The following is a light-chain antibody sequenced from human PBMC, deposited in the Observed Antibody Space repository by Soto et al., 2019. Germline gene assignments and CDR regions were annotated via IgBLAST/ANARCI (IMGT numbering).Light chain of an antibody. V-gene: IGKV3-15*01. CDR1: QSVYSN. J-gene: IGKJ4*01. CDR2: GAS. Sequence: ETVMTQSPATLSVSPGERATLSCRASQSVYSNLAWYQQKPGQAPRLLIYGASTRATGLPARFSGSGSGTEFTLTISSLQSEDFAVHYCQQYQNWPLTFGGGTKVEIK. CDR3: QQYQNWPLT.